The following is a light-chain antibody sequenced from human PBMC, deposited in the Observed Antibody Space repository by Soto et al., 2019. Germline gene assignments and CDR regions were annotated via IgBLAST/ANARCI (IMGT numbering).Light chain of an antibody. J-gene: IGLJ3*02. CDR3: AAWDDSLNGVV. CDR1: SSNIGINP. Sequence: QSVLTQPPSASGTPGQRVTISCSGSSSNIGINPVNWYQQFPGTAPKPLIYSNNQRPSGVPDRFSGSKSGTSASLAISGLQSECEAHYYCAAWDDSLNGVVFGGGTKVTVL. V-gene: IGLV1-44*01. CDR2: SNN.